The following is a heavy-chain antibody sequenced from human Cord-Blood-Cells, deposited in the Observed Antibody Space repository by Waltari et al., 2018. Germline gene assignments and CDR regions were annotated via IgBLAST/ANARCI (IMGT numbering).Heavy chain of an antibody. CDR2: IIPILGIA. CDR3: ARGSIDSSRHAFDI. D-gene: IGHD6-13*01. V-gene: IGHV1-69*09. J-gene: IGHJ3*02. CDR1: GGTFSRYA. Sequence: QVQLVQSGAEVKKPGSSVKVSCTASGGTFSRYAISWVRQAPGQGLEWMGRIIPILGIANYAQKFQGRVTITADKSTSTAYMELSSLRSEDTAVYYCARGSIDSSRHAFDIWGQGTMVTVSS.